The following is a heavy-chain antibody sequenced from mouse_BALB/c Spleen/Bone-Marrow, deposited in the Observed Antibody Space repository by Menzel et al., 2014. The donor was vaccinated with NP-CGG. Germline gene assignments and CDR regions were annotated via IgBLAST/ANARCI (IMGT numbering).Heavy chain of an antibody. CDR2: ISSGGTYT. CDR1: GFTFSSYA. J-gene: IGHJ4*01. Sequence: EVQGVESGGGLVKPGGSLKLSCAASGFTFSSYAMSWVRQTPEKRLEWVATISSGGTYTYFPDSVKGRFTISRDNAKNTLYLQMSSLTSEDTAMFYCARSGGEYALEYWGRGTSVTLSS. CDR3: ARSGGEYALEY. V-gene: IGHV5-9-3*01.